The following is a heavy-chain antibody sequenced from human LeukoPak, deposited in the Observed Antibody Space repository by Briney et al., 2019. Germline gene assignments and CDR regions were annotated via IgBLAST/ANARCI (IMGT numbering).Heavy chain of an antibody. D-gene: IGHD6-6*01. J-gene: IGHJ6*03. CDR2: ISAYNGNT. V-gene: IGHV1-18*01. CDR1: GYTFTSYG. Sequence: ASVKVSCKASGYTFTSYGISWVRQAPGQGLEWMGWISAYNGNTNYAQKLQGRVTMTTDTSTSTAYMELRSLRSDDTAVYYCARGGSIAARPGVYYYYMDVWGKGTTVTVSS. CDR3: ARGGSIAARPGVYYYYMDV.